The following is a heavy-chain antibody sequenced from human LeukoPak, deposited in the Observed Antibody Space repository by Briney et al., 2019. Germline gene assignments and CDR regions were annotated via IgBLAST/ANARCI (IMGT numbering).Heavy chain of an antibody. V-gene: IGHV1-69*02. CDR1: GGTFSSYT. CDR3: AYYYDSSGYYSQFDY. Sequence: GASVKVSCKASGGTFSSYTISWVRQAPGQRVEWMGRIIPILGIANYAQKFQGRVTITADKSTSTAYMELSSLRSEDTAVYYCAYYYDSSGYYSQFDYWGQGTLVTVSS. CDR2: IIPILGIA. J-gene: IGHJ4*02. D-gene: IGHD3-22*01.